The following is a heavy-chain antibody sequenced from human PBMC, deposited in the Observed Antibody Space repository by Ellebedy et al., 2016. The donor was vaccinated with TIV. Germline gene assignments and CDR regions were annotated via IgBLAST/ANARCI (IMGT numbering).Heavy chain of an antibody. J-gene: IGHJ6*02. CDR2: ISSSDSTI. CDR3: ARALPAAYYYYGMDV. CDR1: GFTFSSYS. V-gene: IGHV3-48*04. D-gene: IGHD6-13*01. Sequence: GESLKISCAASGFTFSSYSMNWVRQAPGKGLEWVSYISSSDSTIYYADSVKGRFTISRDNAKNSLYLQMNSLRAEDTAVYYCARALPAAYYYYGMDVWGQGTTVTVSS.